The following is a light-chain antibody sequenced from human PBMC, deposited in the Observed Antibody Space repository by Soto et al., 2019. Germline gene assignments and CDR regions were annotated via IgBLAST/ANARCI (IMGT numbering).Light chain of an antibody. CDR1: QSVSSSY. CDR2: GAS. J-gene: IGKJ1*01. V-gene: IGKV3-20*01. Sequence: EIELTQPPGTLSLSPVERATLSCMASQSVSSSYLAWYQQKPGQAPRLLIYGASSRATGIPDRFSGSGSGTDFTLTISRLEPEDFAVYYCQQYGSSPRTFGQGTKVDIK. CDR3: QQYGSSPRT.